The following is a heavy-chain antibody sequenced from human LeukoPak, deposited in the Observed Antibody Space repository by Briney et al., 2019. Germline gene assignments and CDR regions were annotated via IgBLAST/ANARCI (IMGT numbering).Heavy chain of an antibody. D-gene: IGHD2-2*02. V-gene: IGHV4-59*08. CDR2: IYYSGST. CDR3: ARLTIAVVPAAIFLFDY. CDR1: GGSISSYY. Sequence: PSETLSLTCTVSGGSISSYYWSWIRQPPGKGLEWIGHIYYSGSTNYNPSLKSRVTISVDTSKNQFSLKLSSVTAADTAVYYCARLTIAVVPAAIFLFDYWGQGTLVTVSS. J-gene: IGHJ4*02.